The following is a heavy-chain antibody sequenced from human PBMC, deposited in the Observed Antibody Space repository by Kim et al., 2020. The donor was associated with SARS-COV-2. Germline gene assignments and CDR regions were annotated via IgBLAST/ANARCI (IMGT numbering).Heavy chain of an antibody. D-gene: IGHD1-20*01. Sequence: GGSLRLSCAASGFTFSTYGMSWVRQAPGKGLEWVSYISGSGGTTYYGDSVKGRFTISRDNSKNTLYLEMNTLRAEDTAVYYCAKLTGSAPADYWGQGTLATVSS. CDR3: AKLTGSAPADY. CDR2: ISGSGGTT. V-gene: IGHV3-23*01. J-gene: IGHJ4*02. CDR1: GFTFSTYG.